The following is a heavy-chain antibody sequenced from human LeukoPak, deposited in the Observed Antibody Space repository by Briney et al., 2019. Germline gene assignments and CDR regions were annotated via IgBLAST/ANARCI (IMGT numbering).Heavy chain of an antibody. CDR1: GFTFSNAW. CDR3: TTWTGGVVVTN. CDR2: IRSRSNGGTT. V-gene: IGHV3-15*01. J-gene: IGHJ4*02. D-gene: IGHD2-2*01. Sequence: GGSLRLSCAASGFTFSNAWMSWVRQAPGKGLEWVGRIRSRSNGGTTDYAAPVKGRLTISRDDSKNTLYLQMNSLKTEDTAVYYCTTWTGGVVVTNWGQGTLVTVSS.